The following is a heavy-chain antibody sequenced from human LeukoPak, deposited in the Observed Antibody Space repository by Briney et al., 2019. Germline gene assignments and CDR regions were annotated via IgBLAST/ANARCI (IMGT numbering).Heavy chain of an antibody. D-gene: IGHD5-18*01. CDR2: ISGSGGST. V-gene: IGHV3-23*01. Sequence: PGGSLRLSCAASGFTFSSYAMSWVRQAPGKGLEWVSAISGSGGSTYYADSVKGRFTISRDNSKNTLYLQMNSLRAEDTAVYYCAKDEELGYSYGAIDYWGQGTLVTASS. J-gene: IGHJ4*02. CDR1: GFTFSSYA. CDR3: AKDEELGYSYGAIDY.